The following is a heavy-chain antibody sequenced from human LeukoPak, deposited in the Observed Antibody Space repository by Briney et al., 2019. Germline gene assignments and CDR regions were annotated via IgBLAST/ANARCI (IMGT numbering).Heavy chain of an antibody. J-gene: IGHJ5*02. CDR3: ARVLVTIFGVANWFDP. CDR2: IYNSGTT. D-gene: IGHD3-3*01. CDR1: GGSISSGGHS. V-gene: IGHV4-31*03. Sequence: SQTLSLTCTVSGGSISSGGHSWSWIRQHPGEGLEWIGYIYNSGTTYYNPSLRSRFTISVDTSKNQFSLKLSSATAADTAVYYCARVLVTIFGVANWFDPWGQGTLVTVSS.